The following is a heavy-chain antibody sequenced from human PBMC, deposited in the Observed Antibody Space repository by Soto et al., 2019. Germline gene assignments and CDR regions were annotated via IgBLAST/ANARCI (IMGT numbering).Heavy chain of an antibody. D-gene: IGHD3-3*01. V-gene: IGHV3-30*18. J-gene: IGHJ5*01. CDR3: AKLGDAVSGFFDF. Sequence: QVQLVQSGEGLAQPGGSLRLSGPALGFPFRSYAIHWVRKAPGRGLEWVADVSFDGSHKTYAVPVRGRFTLSRDNSKKTVYLQMNSLRAEDTAVYYCAKLGDAVSGFFDFWGQGTQVAVSS. CDR1: GFPFRSYA. CDR2: VSFDGSHK.